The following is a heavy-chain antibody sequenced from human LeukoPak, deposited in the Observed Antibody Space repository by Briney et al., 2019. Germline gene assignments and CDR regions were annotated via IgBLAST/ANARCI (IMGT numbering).Heavy chain of an antibody. J-gene: IGHJ4*02. D-gene: IGHD5-18*01. V-gene: IGHV3-21*01. CDR3: ARDGRVHSYGFDY. CDR1: GFTFSTYA. Sequence: SGGSLRLSCAASGFTFSTYAMHWVRQAPGKGLEWVSSISSSSSYIYYADSVKGRFTISRDNAKNSLYLQMNSLRAEDTAVYYCARDGRVHSYGFDYWGQGTLVTVSS. CDR2: ISSSSSYI.